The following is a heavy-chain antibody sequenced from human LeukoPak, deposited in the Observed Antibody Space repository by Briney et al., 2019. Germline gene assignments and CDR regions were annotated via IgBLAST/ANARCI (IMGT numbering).Heavy chain of an antibody. CDR2: INTNTGNP. D-gene: IGHD3-22*01. V-gene: IGHV7-4-1*02. J-gene: IGHJ4*02. CDR1: GYTFTSYA. Sequence: ASVKVSCKASGYTFTSYAMYWVRQAPGQGLEWMGWINTNTGNPTYAQGFTGRFVFSLDTSVSTAYLQISSLKAEDTAVYYCARDNGDGMIVVVIDYWGQGTLVTVSS. CDR3: ARDNGDGMIVVVIDY.